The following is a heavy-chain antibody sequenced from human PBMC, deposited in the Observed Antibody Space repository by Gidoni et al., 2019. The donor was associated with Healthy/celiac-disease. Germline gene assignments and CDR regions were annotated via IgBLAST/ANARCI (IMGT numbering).Heavy chain of an antibody. CDR1: GFTFSSYW. CDR2: IKQDGSEK. Sequence: EVQLVESGGGLVQPGGSLRLSGSASGFTFSSYWMSWVRQAPGKGLEWVANIKQDGSEKYYVDSVKGRFTISRDNAKNSLYLQMNSLRAEDTAVYYCARGGLRYFADYWGQGTLVTVSS. V-gene: IGHV3-7*01. D-gene: IGHD3-9*01. CDR3: ARGGLRYFADY. J-gene: IGHJ4*02.